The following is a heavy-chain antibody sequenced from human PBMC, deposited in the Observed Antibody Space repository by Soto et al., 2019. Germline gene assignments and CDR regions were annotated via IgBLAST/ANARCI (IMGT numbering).Heavy chain of an antibody. Sequence: QVQLVESGGGVVQPGRSLRLSCAASGFTFSSYGMHWVRQAPGKGLEWVAVIWYDGSNKYYADSVKGRFTISRDNSKNTLYLQMNSLRAEDTAVYYCARDYLGIPYRVIDYWGQGTLVTVSS. D-gene: IGHD1-1*01. V-gene: IGHV3-33*01. CDR1: GFTFSSYG. J-gene: IGHJ4*02. CDR3: ARDYLGIPYRVIDY. CDR2: IWYDGSNK.